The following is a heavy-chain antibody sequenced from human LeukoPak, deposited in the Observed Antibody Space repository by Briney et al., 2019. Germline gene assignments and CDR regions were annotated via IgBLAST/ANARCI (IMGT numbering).Heavy chain of an antibody. D-gene: IGHD6-13*01. CDR3: ASGSSWSRFDY. CDR1: GGSISSYY. V-gene: IGHV4-4*07. J-gene: IGHJ4*02. Sequence: SETLSLTCTVSGGSISSYYWSWIRQPAGKGLEWIGRIYTSGSTNYNPPLKSRVTMSVDTSKNQFSLKLSSVTAADTAVYYCASGSSWSRFDYWGQGTLVTVSS. CDR2: IYTSGST.